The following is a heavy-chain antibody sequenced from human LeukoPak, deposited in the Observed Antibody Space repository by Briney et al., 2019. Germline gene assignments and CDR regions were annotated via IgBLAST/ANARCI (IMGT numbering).Heavy chain of an antibody. Sequence: SETLSLTCAVYGGSFSGYYWNWIRQPPGKGLEWIGEINHFGSTNYNPSLKSRVTISGDTSKNQFSLKVNSVTDADTAVYYCARGYRAPQTFYSYHFFDYWGQGTLVTVSS. J-gene: IGHJ4*02. CDR3: ARGYRAPQTFYSYHFFDY. CDR1: GGSFSGYY. V-gene: IGHV4-34*01. CDR2: INHFGST. D-gene: IGHD5-18*01.